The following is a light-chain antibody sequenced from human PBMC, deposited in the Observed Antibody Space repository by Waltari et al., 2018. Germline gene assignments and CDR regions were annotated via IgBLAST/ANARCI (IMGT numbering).Light chain of an antibody. V-gene: IGKV3-20*01. J-gene: IGKJ1*01. CDR2: GAS. CDR1: QTVSSYY. CDR3: QQFGNTLWT. Sequence: EIVLTQSPGTLSLSPGERTTLSCRASQTVSSYYLAWYQQKPGLAPTLLIYGASTRAPGTPYRFGGSGSGTDFTLTISRLEPEDFAVYYCQQFGNTLWTFGQGTRIEIK.